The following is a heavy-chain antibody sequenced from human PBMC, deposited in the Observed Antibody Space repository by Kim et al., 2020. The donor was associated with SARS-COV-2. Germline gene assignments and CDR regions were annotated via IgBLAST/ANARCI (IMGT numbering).Heavy chain of an antibody. CDR3: AADQTWRDILNAKYAFEI. V-gene: IGHV1-58*01. CDR1: GFTFRNSA. D-gene: IGHD3-9*01. J-gene: IGHJ3*02. Sequence: SVKVSCKASGFTFRNSALQWVRQARGQPLEWIGSIVVDSGNANYAQKFQERVSITRDMSTGTADMELTSLRSEDTAVYFCAADQTWRDILNAKYAFEIWGQGTLVTVSS. CDR2: IVVDSGNA.